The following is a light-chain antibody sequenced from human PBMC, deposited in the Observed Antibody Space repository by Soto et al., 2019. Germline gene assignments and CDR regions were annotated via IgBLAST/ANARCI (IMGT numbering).Light chain of an antibody. CDR3: QSYDSSNQWV. CDR1: SSDVGGYNY. CDR2: EVS. V-gene: IGLV2-14*01. Sequence: QSALTQPASVSGSPGQSITISCTGTSSDVGGYNYVSWYQQHPGKAPKLMIYEVSNRPSGVSNRFSGSKSGNTASLTISGLQAEDEADYYCQSYDSSNQWVFGGGTKLTVL. J-gene: IGLJ3*02.